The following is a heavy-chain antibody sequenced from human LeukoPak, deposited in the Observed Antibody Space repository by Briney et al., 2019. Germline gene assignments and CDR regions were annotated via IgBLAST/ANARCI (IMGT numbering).Heavy chain of an antibody. Sequence: MSSSGGTMYYADSVKGRFTISRDNAKNSLYLQMNSLRAEDTALYYCARVPYYYDSSGYYIYFDYWGQGTLVTVSS. J-gene: IGHJ4*02. V-gene: IGHV3-11*01. CDR2: MSSSGGTM. D-gene: IGHD3-22*01. CDR3: ARVPYYYDSSGYYIYFDY.